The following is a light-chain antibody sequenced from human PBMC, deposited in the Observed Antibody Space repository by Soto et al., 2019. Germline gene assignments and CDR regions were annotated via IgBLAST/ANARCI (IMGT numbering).Light chain of an antibody. J-gene: IGKJ1*01. CDR3: LQHNSYPLT. CDR2: AAS. Sequence: EIQIAHPLPTLSASLCERETHTRRASQGITSDFGWYQQKPGKAPKRLIYAASSLQSGVPSRFSGSGSGTEFTLTISSLQPEDFATYYCLQHNSYPLTFGQGTKVDI. CDR1: QGITSD. V-gene: IGKV1-17*01.